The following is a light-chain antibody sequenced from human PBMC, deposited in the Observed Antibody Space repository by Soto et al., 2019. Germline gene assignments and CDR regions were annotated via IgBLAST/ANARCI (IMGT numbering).Light chain of an antibody. CDR2: GAF. J-gene: IGKJ4*01. CDR3: QQYKNLPPLT. CDR1: HSVSYN. Sequence: EIVMTQSPATLSVSPGETATLSCRASHSVSYNLAWYQQKPGKGPRLLIYGAFTRATGIPARFSGSGSGTECTLTISSLQSEDFAVYYCQQYKNLPPLTFGGGTKVEIK. V-gene: IGKV3-15*01.